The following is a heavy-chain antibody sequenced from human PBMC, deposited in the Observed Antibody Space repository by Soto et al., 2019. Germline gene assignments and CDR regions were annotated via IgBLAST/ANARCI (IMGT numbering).Heavy chain of an antibody. CDR3: TRHAIIPKLQYGMDV. V-gene: IGHV4-59*02. D-gene: IGHD2-2*01. CDR2: IFYRGNT. CDR1: GGSVSGYY. J-gene: IGHJ6*02. Sequence: SETLSLTCTVSGGSVSGYYWSWIRQTPGKGLEWIGYIFYRGNTLYNPSLQSRVTISVDTSQNRFALSLSSVTAADTAVYYCTRHAIIPKLQYGMDVWGQGASVTVSS.